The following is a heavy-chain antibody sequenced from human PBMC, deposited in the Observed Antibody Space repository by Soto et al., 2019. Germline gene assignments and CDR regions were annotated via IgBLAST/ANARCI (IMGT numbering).Heavy chain of an antibody. CDR2: ISGSGGST. CDR3: EKARWTAFYYYYGMDV. V-gene: IGHV3-23*01. Sequence: GGSLRLSCAASGFTFSSYAMSWVRQSPGKGLEWVSAISGSGGSTYYADSVKGRFTISRDNSKNTLYLQMNSLRAEDTAVYYCEKARWTAFYYYYGMDVWGQGTTVTVSS. J-gene: IGHJ6*02. CDR1: GFTFSSYA. D-gene: IGHD1-1*01.